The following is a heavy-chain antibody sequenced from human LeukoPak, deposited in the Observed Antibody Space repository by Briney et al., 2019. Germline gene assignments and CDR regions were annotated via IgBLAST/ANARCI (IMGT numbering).Heavy chain of an antibody. V-gene: IGHV1-69*13. CDR3: ATDYCSGGSCYPDY. Sequence: ASVKVSCKASGGTFSSYAISWVRQAPGQGLEWMGGIIPIFGTANYAQKFQGRVTITADESTSTAYMELSSLRSGDTAVYYCATDYCSGGSCYPDYWGQGTLVTVSS. CDR2: IIPIFGTA. CDR1: GGTFSSYA. J-gene: IGHJ4*02. D-gene: IGHD2-15*01.